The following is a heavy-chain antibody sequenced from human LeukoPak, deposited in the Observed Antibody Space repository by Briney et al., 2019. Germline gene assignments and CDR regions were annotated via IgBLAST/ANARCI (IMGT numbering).Heavy chain of an antibody. Sequence: GGSLRLSCAASGFTFSNAWMSWVRQAQGKGLEWVSGINCNGGSTGYADSVKGRFTISRDNAKNSLYLQMISLRAEDTALYYCAREKVGATRYLGYYMDVWGKGNTVTVSS. CDR2: INCNGGST. CDR3: AREKVGATRYLGYYMDV. D-gene: IGHD1-26*01. J-gene: IGHJ6*03. V-gene: IGHV3-20*04. CDR1: GFTFSNAW.